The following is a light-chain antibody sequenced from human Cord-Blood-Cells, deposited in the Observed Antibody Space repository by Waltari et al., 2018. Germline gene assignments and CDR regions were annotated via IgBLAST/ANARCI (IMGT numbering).Light chain of an antibody. CDR2: AAS. J-gene: IGKJ1*01. V-gene: IGKV1D-8*01. Sequence: VIWMTQSPSLLSASTGDRVTISPRMRQGISSYLAWYQQKPGKAPEPLIYAASTLQRGVPARFSGSGAGTAFTLTISCLQSEEFATYYCHQYYSLPRTFGQGTRVEIK. CDR3: HQYYSLPRT. CDR1: QGISSY.